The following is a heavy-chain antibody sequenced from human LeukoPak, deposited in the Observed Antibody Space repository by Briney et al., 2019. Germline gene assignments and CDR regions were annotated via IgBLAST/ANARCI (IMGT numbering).Heavy chain of an antibody. D-gene: IGHD6-13*01. V-gene: IGHV3-33*01. J-gene: IGHJ4*02. CDR2: IWYDGSNK. CDR3: ARDRYSSSWYLGY. Sequence: GGCLRLSCAADGFSFSSYGMQWVRQAPGKGLEWVAVIWYDGSNKYYADSVKGRFTISRDNSKNTLYLQMNSLRAEDTAVYYCARDRYSSSWYLGYWGQGTLVTVSS. CDR1: GFSFSSYG.